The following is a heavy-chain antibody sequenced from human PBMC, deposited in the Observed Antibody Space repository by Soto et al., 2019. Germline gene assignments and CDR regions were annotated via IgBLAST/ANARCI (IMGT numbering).Heavy chain of an antibody. Sequence: SETLSLTCIVSGGSISSNYWSWIRQPPEKGLEWIGYNYYTGSTNFNTSHKNRVIISVDTSKNQFSLKLSSVTAADTAVYYCARSYPNTIFGVVPSRGLDVWGQGTTVTVSS. V-gene: IGHV4-59*01. J-gene: IGHJ6*02. CDR2: NYYTGST. CDR3: ARSYPNTIFGVVPSRGLDV. CDR1: GGSISSNY. D-gene: IGHD3-3*01.